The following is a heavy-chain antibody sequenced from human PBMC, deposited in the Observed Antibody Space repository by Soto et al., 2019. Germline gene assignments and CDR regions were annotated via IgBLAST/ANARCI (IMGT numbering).Heavy chain of an antibody. CDR2: ISGSGGST. V-gene: IGHV3-23*01. CDR3: AKHLHSSSWYYYYGMDV. Sequence: PGGSLRLSCAASGFTFSSYAMSWVRQAPGKGLEWVSAISGSGGSTYYADSVKGRFTISRDNSKNTLYLQMNSLRAEDTAVYYCAKHLHSSSWYYYYGMDVWGQGTTVTVSS. D-gene: IGHD6-13*01. J-gene: IGHJ6*02. CDR1: GFTFSSYA.